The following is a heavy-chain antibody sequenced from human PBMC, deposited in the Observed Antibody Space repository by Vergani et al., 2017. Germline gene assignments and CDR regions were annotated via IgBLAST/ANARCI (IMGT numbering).Heavy chain of an antibody. V-gene: IGHV1-8*01. Sequence: QVQLVQSGAEVKKPGASVKVSCKASGYTFTSYDINWVRQATGQGLEWMGWMNPNSGNTGYAQKFQGRVTMTRNTSISTAYMELSSLRSEDTAMYYCARGITYCSSTSCSADYFDYWGQGTLVTVSS. CDR3: ARGITYCSSTSCSADYFDY. CDR1: GYTFTSYD. CDR2: MNPNSGNT. D-gene: IGHD2-2*01. J-gene: IGHJ4*02.